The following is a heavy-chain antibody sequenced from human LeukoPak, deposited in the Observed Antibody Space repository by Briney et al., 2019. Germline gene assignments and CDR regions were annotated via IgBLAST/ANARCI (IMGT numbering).Heavy chain of an antibody. CDR1: GFTFSSYA. Sequence: GGSLRLSCAASGFTFSSYAMSWVRQAPGKGLVWVSRINSDGSSTSYADSVKGRFTISRDNAKNTLYLQMNSLRAEDTAVYYCARGKDYYYDSSGFDYWGQGTLVTVSS. CDR2: INSDGSST. CDR3: ARGKDYYYDSSGFDY. D-gene: IGHD3-22*01. V-gene: IGHV3-74*01. J-gene: IGHJ4*02.